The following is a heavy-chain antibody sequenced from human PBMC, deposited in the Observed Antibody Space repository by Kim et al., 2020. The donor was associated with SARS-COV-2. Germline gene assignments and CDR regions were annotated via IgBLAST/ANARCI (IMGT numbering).Heavy chain of an antibody. CDR3: ARDEELLWFGGLSY. V-gene: IGHV3-64*01. Sequence: ANAVKGRFAISRANSKNTRYLQMGSLTAEDMAVYYCARDEELLWFGGLSYWGQGSLVTVSS. J-gene: IGHJ4*02. D-gene: IGHD3-10*01.